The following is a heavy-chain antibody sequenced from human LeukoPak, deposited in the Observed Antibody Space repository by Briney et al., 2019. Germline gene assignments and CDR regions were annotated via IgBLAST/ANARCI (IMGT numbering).Heavy chain of an antibody. CDR1: GYTFTSYW. Sequence: GEALQISCKASGYTFTSYWIGWVRQMPGKGLEWMGFIYPADSDTRYSPPFQAQVTISADKSISTAYLQWSSLKASDTAMYYCARVLAGANYFDYWGQGTLVTVSS. V-gene: IGHV5-51*01. CDR3: ARVLAGANYFDY. CDR2: IYPADSDT. J-gene: IGHJ4*02.